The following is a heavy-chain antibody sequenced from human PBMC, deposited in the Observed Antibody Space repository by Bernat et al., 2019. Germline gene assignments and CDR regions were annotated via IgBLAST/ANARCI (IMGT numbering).Heavy chain of an antibody. V-gene: IGHV1-2*02. CDR3: ARDRFLDSSSWFDP. CDR1: GYTFTGYY. Sequence: QVQLVQSGAEVKKPGASVKVSCKASGYTFTGYYMHWVRQAPGQGLEWMGWINPNSGGTNYAQKFQGKLTMTRDTSISTAYMELSRLRSDDTAVYYCARDRFLDSSSWFDPWGQGTLVTVSS. D-gene: IGHD6-6*01. CDR2: INPNSGGT. J-gene: IGHJ5*02.